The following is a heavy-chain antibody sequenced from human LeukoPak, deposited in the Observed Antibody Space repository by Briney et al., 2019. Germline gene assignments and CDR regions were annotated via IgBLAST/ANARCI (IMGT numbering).Heavy chain of an antibody. CDR2: IYYSGST. D-gene: IGHD3-3*01. CDR1: GGSTSSGGYY. J-gene: IGHJ5*02. Sequence: SQTLSLTCTVSGGSTSSGGYYWSWIRQPPGKGLEWIGYIYYSGSTNYNPSPKSRVTISVDTSKNQFSLKLSSVTAADTAVYYCARGGDWFDPWGQGTLVTVSS. CDR3: ARGGDWFDP. V-gene: IGHV4-61*08.